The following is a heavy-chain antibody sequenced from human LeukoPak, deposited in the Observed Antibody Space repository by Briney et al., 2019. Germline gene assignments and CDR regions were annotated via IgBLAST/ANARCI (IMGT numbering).Heavy chain of an antibody. D-gene: IGHD3-22*01. CDR2: IYYSGST. V-gene: IGHV4-59*01. CDR1: GGSISSYY. CDR3: ARGRYYYDSAPDY. Sequence: KPSETLSLTCTVSGGSISSYYWSWIRQPPGKGLEWVGYIYYSGSTNYNPSLKSRVTISVDTSKNQFSLKVSSVTAADTAVYYCARGRYYYDSAPDYWGQGTLVTVSS. J-gene: IGHJ4*02.